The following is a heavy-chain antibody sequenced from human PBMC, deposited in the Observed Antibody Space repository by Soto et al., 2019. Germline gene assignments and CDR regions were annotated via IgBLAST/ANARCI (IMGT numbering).Heavy chain of an antibody. V-gene: IGHV3-33*01. CDR3: ARDPGGKQWLEEDY. Sequence: QVQLVESGGGVVQPGRSLRLSCAASGFTFSSYGMHRVRQAPGKGLEWVAVIWYDGSNKYYADSVKGRFTISRDNSKNTLYLQMNSLRAEDTAVYYCARDPGGKQWLEEDYWGQGTLVTVSS. CDR1: GFTFSSYG. D-gene: IGHD6-19*01. J-gene: IGHJ4*02. CDR2: IWYDGSNK.